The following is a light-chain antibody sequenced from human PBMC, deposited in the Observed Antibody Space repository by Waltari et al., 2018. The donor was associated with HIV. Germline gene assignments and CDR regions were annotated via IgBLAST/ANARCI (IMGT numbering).Light chain of an antibody. J-gene: IGLJ2*01. CDR2: EVS. V-gene: IGLV2-8*01. CDR3: SSYAASNNLAV. Sequence: QSALTQPPSASGSPGQSVTISCTGTSSDVGLYNYVSWYQQHPGKAPKLMIYEVSKWPSGVPDRFSGSKSGNTASLTVSGLQAEDEADYYRSSYAASNNLAVFGGGTKLTVL. CDR1: SSDVGLYNY.